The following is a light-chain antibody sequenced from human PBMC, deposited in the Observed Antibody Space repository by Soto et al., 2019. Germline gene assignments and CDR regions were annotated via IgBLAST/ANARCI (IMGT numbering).Light chain of an antibody. J-gene: IGKJ1*01. CDR3: QQTYSVPAT. CDR1: QNIRNY. V-gene: IGKV1-39*01. Sequence: IQMTQSPSSLSASVGDRVTITCRTTQNIRNYLNWYQQKPGKAHNLLIYAASGLPSGVPSRFSASGSGTDFTLTISYRQLEDFAAYYCQQTYSVPATFGQGTKVE. CDR2: AAS.